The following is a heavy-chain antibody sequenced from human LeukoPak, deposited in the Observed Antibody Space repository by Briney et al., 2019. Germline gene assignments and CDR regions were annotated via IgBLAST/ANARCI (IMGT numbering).Heavy chain of an antibody. V-gene: IGHV5-51*01. Sequence: GESLKISCKASGYSFTTYWIVWVRQMPGKGLEWMGIIYPGDSDVRYSPSFQGQVTISVDRSNSTAYLQWSSLKASDTAMYFCARAIDCYNYGYYYMDVWGKGTTITVSS. CDR3: ARAIDCYNYGYYYMDV. D-gene: IGHD2-21*01. CDR1: GYSFTTYW. J-gene: IGHJ6*03. CDR2: IYPGDSDV.